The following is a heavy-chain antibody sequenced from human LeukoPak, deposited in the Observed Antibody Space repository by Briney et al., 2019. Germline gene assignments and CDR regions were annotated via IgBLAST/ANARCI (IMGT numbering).Heavy chain of an antibody. Sequence: GESLQISCMGSGYSFTIYWLAWTRQMPGPGLEWMGIIYPGDSDTRYSPSFQGQVTISADKSISTAYLQLSGLKASDTAMYYGARHHYSGLYNWFDPWGQGTLVTVSS. J-gene: IGHJ5*02. V-gene: IGHV5-51*01. CDR2: IYPGDSDT. CDR1: GYSFTIYW. D-gene: IGHD1-26*01. CDR3: ARHHYSGLYNWFDP.